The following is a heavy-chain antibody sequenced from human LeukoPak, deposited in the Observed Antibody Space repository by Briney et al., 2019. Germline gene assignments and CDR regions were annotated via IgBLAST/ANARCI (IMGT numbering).Heavy chain of an antibody. D-gene: IGHD1-1*01. CDR3: ARTGTTDAFDI. J-gene: IGHJ3*02. Sequence: HPGGSLRLSCAASGFTFSSYSMNWVRQAPGKWLEWVSYISSSSSTIYYADSVKGRFTISRDNAKNSLYLQMNSLRAEDTAVYYCARTGTTDAFDIWGQGTMVTVSS. CDR2: ISSSSSTI. CDR1: GFTFSSYS. V-gene: IGHV3-48*01.